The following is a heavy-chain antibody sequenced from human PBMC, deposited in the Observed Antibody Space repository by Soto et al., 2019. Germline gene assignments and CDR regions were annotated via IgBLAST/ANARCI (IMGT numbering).Heavy chain of an antibody. CDR1: GGSISNKNYY. CDR2: IYYSGST. Sequence: QLQLQESGPGLVKPSETLSLTCTVSGGSISNKNYYWGWIRQPPGKGLEWIGSIYYSGSTYYNPSLKSRVTISVDTSKNQFSLKLSSVTAADTAVYYCARRSIAAAGTFDYWGQGTLVTVSS. J-gene: IGHJ4*02. CDR3: ARRSIAAAGTFDY. D-gene: IGHD6-13*01. V-gene: IGHV4-39*01.